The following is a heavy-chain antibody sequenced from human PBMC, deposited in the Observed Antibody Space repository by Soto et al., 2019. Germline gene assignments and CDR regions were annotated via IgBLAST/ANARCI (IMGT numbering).Heavy chain of an antibody. D-gene: IGHD3-16*02. CDR2: ISSSGVTI. CDR1: GFTFSDYY. Sequence: PGGSLRLSCAASGFTFSDYYMTWIRQAPGKGLEWVSYISSSGVTIYYADSVKGRFTISRDNPKNSLYLQMNSLRAEDTAVYYCATVRNYRVDYWGQGTLVTVSS. V-gene: IGHV3-11*01. J-gene: IGHJ4*02. CDR3: ATVRNYRVDY.